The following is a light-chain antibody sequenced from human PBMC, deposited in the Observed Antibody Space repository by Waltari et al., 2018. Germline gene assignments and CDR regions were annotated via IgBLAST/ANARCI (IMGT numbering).Light chain of an antibody. Sequence: AIQMTQSPPSLSASVGDSVTITCRASQGIRTDLSWYQQSPGKAPKVLISGASHLQSGVTSRFSGRGSGADFTLTISSLQPEDFATYYCLQDYNYPRTFGQGTKLEIK. CDR1: QGIRTD. V-gene: IGKV1-6*01. CDR3: LQDYNYPRT. CDR2: GAS. J-gene: IGKJ2*01.